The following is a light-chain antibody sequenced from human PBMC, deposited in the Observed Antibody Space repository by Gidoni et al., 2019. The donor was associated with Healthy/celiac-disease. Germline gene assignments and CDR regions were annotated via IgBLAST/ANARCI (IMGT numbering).Light chain of an antibody. Sequence: EIVLTQSPGTLSLSPGERATLSGRASQSVSSSYLAWYQQKPGQAPRLLIYGASSRATGIPDMFSGSGSGTDFTRTISRLDPEDFAVYYCQQYGSSPYTFGQGTKLEIK. J-gene: IGKJ2*01. CDR3: QQYGSSPYT. CDR1: QSVSSSY. V-gene: IGKV3-20*01. CDR2: GAS.